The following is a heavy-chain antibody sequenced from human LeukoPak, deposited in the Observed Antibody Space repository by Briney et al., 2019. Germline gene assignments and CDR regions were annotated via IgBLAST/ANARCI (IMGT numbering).Heavy chain of an antibody. CDR2: INSDGSIT. CDR1: GFTFTTYW. D-gene: IGHD5-18*01. V-gene: IGHV3-74*01. CDR3: ARDAVDTANAV. Sequence: PGGSLRLSCAASGFTFTTYWMHWVRQAPGKGPVWVSHINSDGSITSYADSVKGRFTISGDNAKNTLYLQMNSLRAEDTAVYYCARDAVDTANAVWGQGTTVTVSS. J-gene: IGHJ6*02.